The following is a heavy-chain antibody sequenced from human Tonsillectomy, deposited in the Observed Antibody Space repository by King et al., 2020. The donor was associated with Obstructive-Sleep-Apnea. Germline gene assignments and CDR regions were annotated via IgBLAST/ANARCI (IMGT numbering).Heavy chain of an antibody. J-gene: IGHJ4*02. Sequence: VQLQQWGAGLLKPSETLSLTCAVYGGSFRAHYWSWIRQPPGKGLEWIGEIHNSGNSQHNPSLKSRVTIAVDTSKNQFSLKVTSVTAADTAVYYCASGGDYGLNFEYWGQGTPVTVSS. CDR1: GGSFRAHY. D-gene: IGHD4-17*01. V-gene: IGHV4-34*01. CDR3: ASGGDYGLNFEY. CDR2: IHNSGNS.